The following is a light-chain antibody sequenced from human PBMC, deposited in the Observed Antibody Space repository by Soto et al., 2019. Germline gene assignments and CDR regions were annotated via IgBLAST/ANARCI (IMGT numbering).Light chain of an antibody. CDR2: DAS. CDR3: QQRLSWPIT. J-gene: IGKJ5*01. CDR1: QSVSSY. Sequence: EIVLTQSPATLSLPPGERATLACRASQSVSSYLAWYQQKPGQAPRLLISDASNRATGIPARFSGSGSGTDFTLTIGSLEPEDFAVYYCQQRLSWPITFGQGTRLEIK. V-gene: IGKV3-11*01.